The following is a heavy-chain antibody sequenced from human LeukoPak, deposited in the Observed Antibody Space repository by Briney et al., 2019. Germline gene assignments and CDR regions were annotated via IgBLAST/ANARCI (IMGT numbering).Heavy chain of an antibody. Sequence: GGSLRLSCAASGFSLSSYWMTWVRQAPGKGLDWVSSISSSSSYIYYADSVKGRFTISRDNAKNSLYLQMNSLRAEDTAVYYCARDGLPYYYYMDVWGKGTTVTISS. CDR3: ARDGLPYYYYMDV. CDR2: ISSSSSYI. CDR1: GFSLSSYW. J-gene: IGHJ6*03. V-gene: IGHV3-21*01. D-gene: IGHD3-10*01.